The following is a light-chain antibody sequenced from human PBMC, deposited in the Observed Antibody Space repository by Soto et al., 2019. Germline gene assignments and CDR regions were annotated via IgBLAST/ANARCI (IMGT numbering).Light chain of an antibody. CDR1: SSNIGRNT. CDR2: GDR. J-gene: IGLJ3*02. CDR3: AAWDDILKGYWV. Sequence: QSVLTQPPSASGTPGQRVTISCSGSSSNIGRNTVNWYQQLPGTAPKLLIYGDRHRPSGVPDRFSGSKSGTSASLAISGLQADDEADYYCAAWDDILKGYWVFGGVTKLTVL. V-gene: IGLV1-44*01.